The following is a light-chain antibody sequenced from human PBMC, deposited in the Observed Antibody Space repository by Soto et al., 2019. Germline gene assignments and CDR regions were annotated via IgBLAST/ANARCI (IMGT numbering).Light chain of an antibody. V-gene: IGLV2-8*01. CDR2: EVS. CDR1: SSDVGGYSY. J-gene: IGLJ2*01. CDR3: SSYARNRDVL. Sequence: QSALTPPPSASGSPRQSVAISCTGTSSDVGGYSYVSWYQQHPGKAPKLMIYEVSKRPSGVPDRFSGSKSGNTASLTVSGLQAEDEADYYCSSYARNRDVLFGGGTKLTVL.